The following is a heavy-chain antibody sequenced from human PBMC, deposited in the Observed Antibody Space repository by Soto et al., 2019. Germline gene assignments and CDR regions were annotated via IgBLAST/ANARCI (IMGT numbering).Heavy chain of an antibody. D-gene: IGHD2-21*01. Sequence: EVQLVESGGGLVQPGGSLRLSCAASGFTFSSYAMHWVRQAPGKGLEYVSAITSSGGNTDYASSVKGRFTISRDNSKNTLYLQMVSLRAEDMAVYYCARRIPFGYGMDVWGQGTTVTVSS. CDR3: ARRIPFGYGMDV. J-gene: IGHJ6*02. V-gene: IGHV3-64*01. CDR1: GFTFSSYA. CDR2: ITSSGGNT.